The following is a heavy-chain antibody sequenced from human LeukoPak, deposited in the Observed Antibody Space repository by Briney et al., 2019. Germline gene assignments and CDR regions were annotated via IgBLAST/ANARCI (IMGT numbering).Heavy chain of an antibody. J-gene: IGHJ4*02. CDR1: GFTFSSYS. D-gene: IGHD6-13*01. CDR2: ISSDSSHI. Sequence: GGSLRLSCAASGFTFSSYSLNWVRQAPGKGLEWVSVISSDSSHIYCADSVKGRFTISRDNAKNSLYLQMNSLRAEDTAVYYCARGGRSSSWFDYWGQGTLVIVSS. V-gene: IGHV3-21*01. CDR3: ARGGRSSSWFDY.